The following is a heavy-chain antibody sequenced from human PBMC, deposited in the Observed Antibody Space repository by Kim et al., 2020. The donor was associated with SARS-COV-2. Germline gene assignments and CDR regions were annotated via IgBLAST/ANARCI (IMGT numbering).Heavy chain of an antibody. CDR2: FDPEEGET. J-gene: IGHJ6*02. CDR3: ATAEHPGIAAVANAGVKYALDV. D-gene: IGHD6-13*01. CDR1: GYTLIEFS. Sequence: ASVKVSCEVSGYTLIEFSVHWVRQAPGKGLEWMGGFDPEEGETVYAQKFQGRVTMTEDTSTDTAFMELTGLRSEDTAVYYCATAEHPGIAAVANAGVKYALDVWGQGTTVTVSS. V-gene: IGHV1-24*01.